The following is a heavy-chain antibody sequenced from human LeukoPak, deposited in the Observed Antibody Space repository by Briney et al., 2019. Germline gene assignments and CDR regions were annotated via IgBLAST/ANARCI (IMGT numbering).Heavy chain of an antibody. CDR3: AREPTGGYNYGRGFDY. CDR2: INPSGGST. V-gene: IGHV1-46*01. CDR1: GYTYINYY. Sequence: ASVKVSCRASGYTYINYYMHWVRQAPGQGLEWMGIINPSGGSTNYAQKFQGRVTMTGDTSTSTVYMELSGLRSDDTAVYYCAREPTGGYNYGRGFDYWGQGTLVTVSS. D-gene: IGHD5-12*01. J-gene: IGHJ4*02.